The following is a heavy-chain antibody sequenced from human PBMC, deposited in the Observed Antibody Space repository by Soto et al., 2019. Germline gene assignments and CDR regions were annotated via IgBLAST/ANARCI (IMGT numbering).Heavy chain of an antibody. V-gene: IGHV4-59*11. CDR3: ATDNVGEGGRGY. D-gene: IGHD3-16*01. Sequence: QVQLQESGPGLVKPLETLSLTCTVSGGSMSGQHWSWIRQPPGKGLEWIGHHSDSTNYNPSLKSGGTILTDTSKHQCSLKLTSVTAADAAVYYCATDNVGEGGRGYWGQGTLVTVSS. CDR1: GGSMSGQH. J-gene: IGHJ4*02. CDR2: HHSDST.